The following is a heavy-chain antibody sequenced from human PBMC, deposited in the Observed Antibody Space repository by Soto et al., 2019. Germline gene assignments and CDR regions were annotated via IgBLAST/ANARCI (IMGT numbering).Heavy chain of an antibody. CDR2: TRNKAHDYAT. J-gene: IGHJ4*02. V-gene: IGHV3-73*01. D-gene: IGHD3-3*01. Sequence: EVPLVESGGGLVQPGGSLKLSCGVSGFSFSGSGIHWVRQAPGKGLEWVGHTRNKAHDYATAYAASVKGRFIISRDDSKSTAYLQMHSLTTEDTAVYYCTRDVGPLKWNDYWGQGTLVTVSS. CDR3: TRDVGPLKWNDY. CDR1: GFSFSGSG.